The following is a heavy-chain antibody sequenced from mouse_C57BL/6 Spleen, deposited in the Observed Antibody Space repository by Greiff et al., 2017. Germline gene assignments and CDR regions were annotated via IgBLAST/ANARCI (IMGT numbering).Heavy chain of an antibody. CDR1: GYTFTSYG. J-gene: IGHJ2*01. D-gene: IGHD2-1*01. CDR3: AREGDGNYVDFDY. CDR2: IYPRSGNT. Sequence: QVQLQQSGAELARPGASVKLSCKASGYTFTSYGISWVKQRTGQGLEWIGEIYPRSGNTYYNEKFKGKATLTADKSSSTAYMELRSLTSEDSAVYFCAREGDGNYVDFDYWGQGTTRTVSS. V-gene: IGHV1-81*01.